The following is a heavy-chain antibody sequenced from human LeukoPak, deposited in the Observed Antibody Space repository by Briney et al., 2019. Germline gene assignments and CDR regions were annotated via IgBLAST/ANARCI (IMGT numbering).Heavy chain of an antibody. CDR3: ARIGAAGTRYYFDY. Sequence: SDTLPLTCIVSGPSLSTYYGPWLRQAPGKGLEWIGYIFYSGGTNYNSSLKSRVTLSIDTSKNQFSLELTSVSAADTAVYYCARIGAAGTRYYFDYWSQGTLVTVSS. V-gene: IGHV4-59*07. J-gene: IGHJ4*02. D-gene: IGHD6-13*01. CDR2: IFYSGGT. CDR1: GPSLSTYY.